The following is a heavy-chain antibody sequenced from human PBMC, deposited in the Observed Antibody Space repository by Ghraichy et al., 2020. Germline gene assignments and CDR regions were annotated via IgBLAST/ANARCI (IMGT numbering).Heavy chain of an antibody. D-gene: IGHD2-21*02. CDR2: IYPDDSDT. CDR1: GYSFTNNW. Sequence: GESLNISCKGSGYSFTNNWIGWVRQMPGKGLEWMGIIYPDDSDTRYSPSFQGQVTISADKSIRTAYLQWSSLKASDTAIYYCARGSYGVTLIGYYFDYWGQGTLVTVSS. CDR3: ARGSYGVTLIGYYFDY. V-gene: IGHV5-51*01. J-gene: IGHJ4*02.